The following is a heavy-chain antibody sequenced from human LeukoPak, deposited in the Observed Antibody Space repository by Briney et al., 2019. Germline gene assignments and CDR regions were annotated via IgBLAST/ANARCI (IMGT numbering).Heavy chain of an antibody. V-gene: IGHV3-33*01. J-gene: IGHJ4*02. CDR1: GFTFSNYG. CDR2: IWYDGSNK. Sequence: GGSLRLSCAASGFTFSNYGMHWVRQAPGKGLEWVAVIWYDGSNKYYADSVKGRFTISRDNSKNTLYLQMNSLRAEDTAVYYWGRGSLGTIAVAGTLDYWGQGILVTVSS. D-gene: IGHD6-19*01. CDR3: GRGSLGTIAVAGTLDY.